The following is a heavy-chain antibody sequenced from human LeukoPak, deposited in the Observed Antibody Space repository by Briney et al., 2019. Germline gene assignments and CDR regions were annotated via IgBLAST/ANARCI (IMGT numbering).Heavy chain of an antibody. Sequence: GGSLRLSCAASGFTFSSYSMNWVRQAGKGLEWVSYIGSSSSTIYYTDSVKGRFTISRDNAKNSLYLQMNSLRAEDTAVYYCARSSSDWCEIGEYWGQGTLVTVSS. J-gene: IGHJ4*02. CDR2: IGSSSSTI. CDR3: ARSSSDWCEIGEY. CDR1: GFTFSSYS. D-gene: IGHD2-8*02. V-gene: IGHV3-48*01.